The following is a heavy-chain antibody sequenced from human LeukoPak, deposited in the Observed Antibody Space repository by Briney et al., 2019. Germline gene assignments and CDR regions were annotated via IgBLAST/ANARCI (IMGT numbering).Heavy chain of an antibody. Sequence: SETLSLTCTVSGGSISSYYWSWIRQPPGKGLELIGYIYYSGSTNYNPSLKSRVTISVDTSKNQFSLKLSSVTAADTAVYYCAAVPAAMENNWFDPWGQGTLVTVSS. CDR2: IYYSGST. CDR3: AAVPAAMENNWFDP. CDR1: GGSISSYY. V-gene: IGHV4-59*01. D-gene: IGHD2-2*01. J-gene: IGHJ5*02.